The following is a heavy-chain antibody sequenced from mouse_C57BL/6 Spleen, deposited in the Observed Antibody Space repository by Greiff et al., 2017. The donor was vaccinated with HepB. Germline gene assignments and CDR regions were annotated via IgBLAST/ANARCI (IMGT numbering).Heavy chain of an antibody. D-gene: IGHD1-1*01. CDR1: GYTFTSYW. CDR2: IDPSDSYT. V-gene: IGHV1-50*01. CDR3: ARFPPFITTVARDFDV. J-gene: IGHJ1*03. Sequence: QVQLQQPGAELVKPGASVKLSCKASGYTFTSYWMQWVKQRPGQGLEWIGEIDPSDSYTKYNQKFKGKATLTVDTSSSTAYMQLSSLTAEDSAVYYCARFPPFITTVARDFDVWGTGTTVTVSS.